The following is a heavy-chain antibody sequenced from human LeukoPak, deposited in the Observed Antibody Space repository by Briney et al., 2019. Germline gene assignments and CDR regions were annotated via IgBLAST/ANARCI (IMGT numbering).Heavy chain of an antibody. CDR3: ARPLGEYSGYDRAFDY. CDR1: GGTFSSYA. D-gene: IGHD5-12*01. Sequence: SVKVSCKASGGTFSSYAISWVRQAPGQGLEWMGGIIPIFGTANYAQKFQGRVTITTDESTSTAYMELSSLRSEDTAVYYCARPLGEYSGYDRAFDYWGQGTLVTVSS. CDR2: IIPIFGTA. J-gene: IGHJ4*02. V-gene: IGHV1-69*05.